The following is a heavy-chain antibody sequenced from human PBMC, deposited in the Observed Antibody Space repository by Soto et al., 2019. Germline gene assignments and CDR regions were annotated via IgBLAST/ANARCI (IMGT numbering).Heavy chain of an antibody. J-gene: IGHJ5*01. CDR3: AIEPGNNDDDGWFDS. V-gene: IGHV3-23*01. CDR2: TGGSGSST. D-gene: IGHD1-1*01. CDR1: GFNFRSYA. Sequence: EVQLLESGGGLVQPGGSLRLSCAASGFNFRSYAMTWVRQAPGEGLDWVSGTGGSGSSTFYSYSVRGRFSISKDTSKNLLDLQMNTLRAEDTRVYYCAIEPGNNDDDGWFDSWGQGTLVTVSS.